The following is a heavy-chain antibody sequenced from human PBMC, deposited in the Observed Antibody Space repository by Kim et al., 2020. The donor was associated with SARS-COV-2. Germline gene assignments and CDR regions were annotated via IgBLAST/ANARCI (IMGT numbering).Heavy chain of an antibody. V-gene: IGHV6-1*01. CDR3: AREPTTYFDSSPFDALHYVDS. CDR1: GDSVSTNTAS. CDR2: TYFRLKWYT. J-gene: IGHJ4*02. D-gene: IGHD3-22*01. Sequence: SQTLSLTCAISGDSVSTNTASWNWIRQSPSRGLEWLGRTYFRLKWYTHYATSVKSRIAINPKTSENLFSLQLTSVTPEDTATYYCAREPTTYFDSSPFDALHYVDSWGQGTLVTVSS.